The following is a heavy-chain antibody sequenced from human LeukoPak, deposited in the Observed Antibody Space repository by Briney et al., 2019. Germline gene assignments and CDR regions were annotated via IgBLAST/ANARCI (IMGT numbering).Heavy chain of an antibody. CDR1: GGSISSSSYY. CDR2: IYYSGST. D-gene: IGHD3-9*01. V-gene: IGHV4-39*07. CDR3: ARDRGILTGYFNWYFDL. Sequence: PETLSLTCTVSGGSISSSSYYWGWIRQPPGKGLEWIGSIYYSGSTYYNPSLKSRVTISVDTSKNQFSLKLSSVTAADTAVYYCARDRGILTGYFNWYFDLWGRGTLVTVSS. J-gene: IGHJ2*01.